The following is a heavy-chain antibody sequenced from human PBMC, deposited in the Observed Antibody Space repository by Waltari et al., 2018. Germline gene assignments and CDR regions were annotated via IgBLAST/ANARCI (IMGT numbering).Heavy chain of an antibody. J-gene: IGHJ6*03. CDR1: GGSFSGYY. CDR3: ARGRGDFWSGYYYYYYYMDV. D-gene: IGHD3-3*01. CDR2: INHSGST. V-gene: IGHV4-34*01. Sequence: QVQLQQWGAGLLKPSETLSLTCAVYGGSFSGYYWSWIRQPPGKGLEGIGEINHSGSTNYNPSLKSRVTISVDTSKNQFSLKLSSVTAADTAVYYCARGRGDFWSGYYYYYYYMDVWGKGTTVTVSS.